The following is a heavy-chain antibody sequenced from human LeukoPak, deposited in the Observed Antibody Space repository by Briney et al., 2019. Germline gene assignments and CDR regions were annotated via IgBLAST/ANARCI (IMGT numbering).Heavy chain of an antibody. J-gene: IGHJ4*02. D-gene: IGHD6-6*01. CDR2: ISGSGGST. CDR1: GFTFSSYG. Sequence: PGGSLRLSCAASGFTFSSYGMSWVRQAPGKGLEWVSAISGSGGSTYYADSVKGRFTISRDNSKNTLYLQMNSLQAEDTAVYFCANYGSRSSYFDYWGQGTLVTVSS. V-gene: IGHV3-23*01. CDR3: ANYGSRSSYFDY.